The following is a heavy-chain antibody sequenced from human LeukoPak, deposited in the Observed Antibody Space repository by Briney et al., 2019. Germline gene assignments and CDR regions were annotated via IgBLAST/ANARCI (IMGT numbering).Heavy chain of an antibody. CDR1: GFTFGNYA. Sequence: PGRSLRLSCAASGFTFGNYALHWVRQAPGRGLEWVSTISGRDGSTFYADSVKGRFTISRDNAKSILYLDVNRLRVEDTAVYFCAKMSWVATLMGAMDVWGPGTTVIVSS. CDR2: ISGRDGST. D-gene: IGHD2-8*01. CDR3: AKMSWVATLMGAMDV. J-gene: IGHJ6*02. V-gene: IGHV3-23*01.